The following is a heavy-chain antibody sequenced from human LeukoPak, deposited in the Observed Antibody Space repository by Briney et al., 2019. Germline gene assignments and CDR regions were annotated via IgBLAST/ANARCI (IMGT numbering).Heavy chain of an antibody. Sequence: ASVKVSCKASGYIFTGYYIHWVRQAPGQGLEWMGWINPNTGGTNYAQDFQGRVTMTGDTSISTAYMELSRLRSDDTAVYYCARGYCSGGSCPYDYWGQGTLVTVTS. CDR1: GYIFTGYY. V-gene: IGHV1-2*02. D-gene: IGHD2-15*01. J-gene: IGHJ4*02. CDR2: INPNTGGT. CDR3: ARGYCSGGSCPYDY.